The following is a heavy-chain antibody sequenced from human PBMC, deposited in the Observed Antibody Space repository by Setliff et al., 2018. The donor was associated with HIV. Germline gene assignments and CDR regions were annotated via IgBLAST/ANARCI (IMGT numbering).Heavy chain of an antibody. CDR1: GFTFSNYA. V-gene: IGHV3-49*04. CDR3: TRALRFDSSGYPDH. D-gene: IGHD3-22*01. CDR2: IRSKAYGGTT. Sequence: GGSLRLSCAASGFTFSNYAMSWVRQAPGKGLEWVGFIRSKAYGGTTEYAASVKGRFTISRDDSKSIAYLQMNSLKTEDTAVYYCTRALRFDSSGYPDHWGQGTLVTVSS. J-gene: IGHJ4*02.